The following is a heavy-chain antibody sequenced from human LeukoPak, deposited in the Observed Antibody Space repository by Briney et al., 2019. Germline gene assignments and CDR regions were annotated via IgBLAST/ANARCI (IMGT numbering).Heavy chain of an antibody. V-gene: IGHV3-66*01. CDR1: GFTVSSNH. Sequence: GGSLRLSCAASGFTVSSNHMSWVRQAPGKGLEWVSVIYNGGGTYYADSVKGRLTISRDNSKNTLDLQMNSLRAEDTAVYYCAGGYCSGGSCSRHFDYWGQGTLVTVSS. J-gene: IGHJ4*02. CDR3: AGGYCSGGSCSRHFDY. D-gene: IGHD2-15*01. CDR2: IYNGGGT.